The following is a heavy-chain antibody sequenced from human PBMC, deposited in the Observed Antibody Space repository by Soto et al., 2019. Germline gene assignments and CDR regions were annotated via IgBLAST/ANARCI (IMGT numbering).Heavy chain of an antibody. CDR2: ISGTGGSS. CDR3: AKLAVAGRNWYFDL. D-gene: IGHD6-19*01. Sequence: EVQLLESGGGLVQPGGSLRLSCAASGFTFSTYTMSWVRQAPGKGMECVSAISGTGGSSSYTDSVKGRFTISRDNSKNTLSLQMDSLRAEDTARYYCAKLAVAGRNWYFDLWGRGTLVTVSS. CDR1: GFTFSTYT. J-gene: IGHJ2*01. V-gene: IGHV3-23*01.